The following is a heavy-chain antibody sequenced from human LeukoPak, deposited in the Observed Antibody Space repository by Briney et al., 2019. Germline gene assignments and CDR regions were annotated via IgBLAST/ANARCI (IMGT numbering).Heavy chain of an antibody. D-gene: IGHD2-15*01. J-gene: IGHJ6*02. CDR2: IGSGSSNI. Sequence: SGGSLRLSCAASGFTFSTYSMNWVRQAPGKGLEWVSYIGSGSSNIYYADSVKGRFTVSKDNAKNSLYLQMNSLRAEDTAVYFCARDRYCSGSSCYSGHYFYYGMDVWGQGTTVTVFS. CDR3: ARDRYCSGSSCYSGHYFYYGMDV. CDR1: GFTFSTYS. V-gene: IGHV3-48*01.